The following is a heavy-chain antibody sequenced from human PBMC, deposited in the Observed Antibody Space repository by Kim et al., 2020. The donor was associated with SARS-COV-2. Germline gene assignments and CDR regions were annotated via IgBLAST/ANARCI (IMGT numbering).Heavy chain of an antibody. Sequence: SETLSLTCTVSGGSISSYYWSWIRQPPGKGLEWIGYIYYSGSTNYNPSLKSRVTISVDTSKNQFSLKLSSVTAADTAVYYCARGRLWFDYWGQGTLVTVSS. D-gene: IGHD3-10*01. V-gene: IGHV4-59*01. CDR1: GGSISSYY. J-gene: IGHJ4*02. CDR2: IYYSGST. CDR3: ARGRLWFDY.